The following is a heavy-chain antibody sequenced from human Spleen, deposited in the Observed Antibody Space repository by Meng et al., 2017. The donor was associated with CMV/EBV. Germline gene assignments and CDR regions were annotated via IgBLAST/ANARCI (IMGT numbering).Heavy chain of an antibody. CDR3: ARGQGPSIVGATDWFDP. D-gene: IGHD1-26*01. Sequence: GESLKISCEASGLRISNYWMSWVRQAPGKGLEWVANIRQDGSERYYVDSVKGRFTVSRDNAKNSVYLQMNSLRAEDTAVYYCARGQGPSIVGATDWFDPWGQGTLVTVSS. CDR2: IRQDGSER. V-gene: IGHV3-7*01. CDR1: GLRISNYW. J-gene: IGHJ5*02.